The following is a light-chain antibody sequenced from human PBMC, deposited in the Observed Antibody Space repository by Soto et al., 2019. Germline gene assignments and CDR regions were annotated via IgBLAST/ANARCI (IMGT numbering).Light chain of an antibody. CDR2: GAS. Sequence: EIVMRQSPATLSVYQGEGVTLSCRASQTVPSRIAWYQQKPGQAPSLLIYGASTSATGVPDRFSGTGSGTEFTLTISSLKSEDYAVYYCQQYKSWPPITFGQGTLLEIK. CDR3: QQYKSWPPIT. J-gene: IGKJ5*01. V-gene: IGKV3-15*01. CDR1: QTVPSR.